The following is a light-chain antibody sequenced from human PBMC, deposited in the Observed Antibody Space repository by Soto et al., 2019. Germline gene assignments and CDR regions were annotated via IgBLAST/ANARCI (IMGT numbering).Light chain of an antibody. CDR3: CSYAGSYTMV. Sequence: QSALTQPRSVSGSPGQTVTISCTGTSSDVGGYDYVSWYQQHPGRAPKLMIYDVYKWPSGVPNRFSGSKFGNTASLTISGLQADDEADYYCCSYAGSYTMVFGGGTKLTVL. CDR1: SSDVGGYDY. J-gene: IGLJ2*01. V-gene: IGLV2-11*01. CDR2: DVY.